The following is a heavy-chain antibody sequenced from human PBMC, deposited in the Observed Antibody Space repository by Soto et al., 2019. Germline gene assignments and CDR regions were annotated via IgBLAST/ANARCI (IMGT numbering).Heavy chain of an antibody. CDR1: GFTFSSYW. J-gene: IGHJ4*02. V-gene: IGHV3-7*01. CDR2: IKQDGSEK. D-gene: IGHD3-10*01. CDR3: AIVVSHYYGRDFGY. Sequence: EVQLVESGGGLVQPGGSLRLSCAASGFTFSSYWMSWVRQAPGKGLEWVANIKQDGSEKYYVDSVKGRFTISRDNAKNSLYLQMNSLRAEDTAVYYCAIVVSHYYGRDFGYWGQGTLVTVSS.